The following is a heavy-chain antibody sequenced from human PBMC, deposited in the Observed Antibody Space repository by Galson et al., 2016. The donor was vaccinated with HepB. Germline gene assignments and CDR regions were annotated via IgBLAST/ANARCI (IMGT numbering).Heavy chain of an antibody. Sequence: SLRLSCAASGFLVSSSFMSWVRQTPGTGLEWVTVMYPRGDTHYSDSVRGRFTISRDNSRNTMSLQMSNLRVEDTAGYFCARWTAYCPRPGCPRDHDFFDPWGRGTLVTVSS. CDR1: GFLVSSSF. V-gene: IGHV3-53*01. CDR3: ARWTAYCPRPGCPRDHDFFDP. CDR2: MYPRGDT. D-gene: IGHD6-6*01. J-gene: IGHJ2*01.